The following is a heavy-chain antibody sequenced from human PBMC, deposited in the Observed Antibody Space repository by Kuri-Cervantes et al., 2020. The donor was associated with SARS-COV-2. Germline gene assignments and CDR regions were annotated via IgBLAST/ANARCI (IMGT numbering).Heavy chain of an antibody. D-gene: IGHD2-21*02. Sequence: SVKVSCKASGGTLSSFAISWVRQAPGQGLEWMGGIIPVFGTARYPQRFQGRVTMTTDESTTTAYMELSSLRSEDTAVYYCARWGVVTNSFGYWGQGTLVTVSS. CDR2: IIPVFGTA. V-gene: IGHV1-69*05. J-gene: IGHJ4*02. CDR1: GGTLSSFA. CDR3: ARWGVVTNSFGY.